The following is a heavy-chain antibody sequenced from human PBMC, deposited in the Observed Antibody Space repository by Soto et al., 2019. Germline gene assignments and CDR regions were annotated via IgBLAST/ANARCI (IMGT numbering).Heavy chain of an antibody. Sequence: QVQLGQSGAEVKKPGASVKVSCKASGYSFTSHGISWVRQAPGQGLEWMAWISASNGDTNYAQKFQGRVTVTTDTSTSTGYMELRSLRSEDTAVYYCARMVRGSNIDYYHYMDVWGKGTTVTVSS. CDR2: ISASNGDT. CDR1: GYSFTSHG. CDR3: ARMVRGSNIDYYHYMDV. D-gene: IGHD3-10*01. J-gene: IGHJ6*03. V-gene: IGHV1-18*01.